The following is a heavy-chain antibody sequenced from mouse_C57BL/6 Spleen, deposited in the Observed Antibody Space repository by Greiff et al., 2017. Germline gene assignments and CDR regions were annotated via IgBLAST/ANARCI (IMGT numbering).Heavy chain of an antibody. CDR2: INPSNGGT. CDR1: GYTFTSYW. J-gene: IGHJ3*01. Sequence: QVQLQQSGTELVKPGASVKLSCKASGYTFTSYWMHWVKQRPGQGLEWIGNINPSNGGTNYNEKFKSKATLTVDKSSSTTYMQLSSLTSEDSAVYYCAREGTGTRAWFAYWGQGTLVTVSA. V-gene: IGHV1-53*01. D-gene: IGHD4-1*01. CDR3: AREGTGTRAWFAY.